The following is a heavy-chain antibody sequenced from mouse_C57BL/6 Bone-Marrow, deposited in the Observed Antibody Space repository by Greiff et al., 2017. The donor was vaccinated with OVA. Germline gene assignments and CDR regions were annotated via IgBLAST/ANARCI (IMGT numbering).Heavy chain of an antibody. D-gene: IGHD3-3*01. V-gene: IGHV8-12*01. CDR2: IYWDDDK. CDR1: GFSLSTSGMG. CDR3: ARRRGAGPYYYAMDY. Sequence: ESGPGILQSSQTLSLTCSFSGFSLSTSGMGVSWIRQPSGKGLEWLAHIYWDDDKRYNPSLKSRLTISKDTSRNQVFLKITSVDTADTATYYCARRRGAGPYYYAMDYWGQGTSVTVSS. J-gene: IGHJ4*01.